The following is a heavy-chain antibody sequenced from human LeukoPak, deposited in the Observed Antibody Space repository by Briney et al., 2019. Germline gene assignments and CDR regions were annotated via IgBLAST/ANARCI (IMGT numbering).Heavy chain of an antibody. CDR1: GFPFSSHG. CDR2: IWHDGRNL. Sequence: GGPLSLSCAVSGFPFSSHGMHWVRQATGKGLEGVAFIWHDGRNLCYADSVKGLFTISRNNSKNSLYLQMNSLRAEDTAVYYCAKLCTTEYIGYDYDDFDIWGQGTMVTVSS. V-gene: IGHV3-30*02. D-gene: IGHD5-12*01. CDR3: AKLCTTEYIGYDYDDFDI. J-gene: IGHJ3*02.